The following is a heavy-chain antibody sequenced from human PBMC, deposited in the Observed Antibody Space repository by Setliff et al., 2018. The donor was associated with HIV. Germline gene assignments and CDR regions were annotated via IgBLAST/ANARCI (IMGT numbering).Heavy chain of an antibody. D-gene: IGHD3-10*01. CDR1: RFDSNNYW. CDR2: IGQDGSEK. Sequence: GGSLRLSCAASRFDSNNYWMCWVRQAPGKGLEWVANIGQDGSEKNYVDSVKGRFTISRDNAKNSMDLQMNSLRAEDTAIYYCARKLRPGHGVDVWGQGTTVTVSS. V-gene: IGHV3-7*01. J-gene: IGHJ6*02. CDR3: ARKLRPGHGVDV.